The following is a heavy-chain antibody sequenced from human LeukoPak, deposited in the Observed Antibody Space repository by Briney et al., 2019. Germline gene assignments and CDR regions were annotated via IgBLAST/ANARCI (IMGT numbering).Heavy chain of an antibody. CDR1: GFTFSSYS. CDR3: ARSFLSIAAAATDY. J-gene: IGHJ4*02. D-gene: IGHD6-13*01. CDR2: ISSSSSYI. V-gene: IGHV3-21*01. Sequence: GGSLRLSCAASGFTFSSYSMNWVRQAPGKGLEWVSSISSSSSYIYYADSVRGRFAISRDNAKNSLYLQMNSLRAEDTAVYYCARSFLSIAAAATDYWGQGTLVTVSS.